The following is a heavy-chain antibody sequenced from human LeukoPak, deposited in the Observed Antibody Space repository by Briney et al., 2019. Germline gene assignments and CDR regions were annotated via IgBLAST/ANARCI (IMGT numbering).Heavy chain of an antibody. CDR1: GFTFTNYW. V-gene: IGHV3-7*03. J-gene: IGHJ4*02. CDR3: SRSLDY. Sequence: GGSLRLSCAASGFTFTNYWMDWARQAPGKGLEWVANINQGGSEKYYVDSVKGRFTISRDNAKNSLHLQLNNLRADDTALYYCSRSLDYWGQGTLVTVSS. CDR2: INQGGSEK.